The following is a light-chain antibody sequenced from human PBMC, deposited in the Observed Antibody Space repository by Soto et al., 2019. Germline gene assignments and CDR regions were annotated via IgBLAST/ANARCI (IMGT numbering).Light chain of an antibody. CDR3: QQYNDWWT. J-gene: IGKJ1*01. CDR1: QSVSND. CDR2: GAS. Sequence: EIVITHSPGTLSASPGESGTLSCSASQSVSNDLTWYQQKPGQPPRLLIYGASTRATGVPGRFSGSGSGTEFTLNISSLQSEDFAVYYCQQYNDWWTVGQGT. V-gene: IGKV3-15*01.